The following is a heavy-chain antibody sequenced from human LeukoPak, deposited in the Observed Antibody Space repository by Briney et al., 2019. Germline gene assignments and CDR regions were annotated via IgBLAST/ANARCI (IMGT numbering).Heavy chain of an antibody. J-gene: IGHJ4*02. CDR1: GFTFTNYA. Sequence: GGSLRLSCAASGFTFTNYAMHWVRQAPGKGLEYVSAISYDAVMIYYVDSVKGRFTISRDNYKNTLYLQMGSLRVEDMAVYYCARDLSGGGLDYWGQGTLVTV. V-gene: IGHV3-64*02. D-gene: IGHD3-10*01. CDR3: ARDLSGGGLDY. CDR2: ISYDAVMI.